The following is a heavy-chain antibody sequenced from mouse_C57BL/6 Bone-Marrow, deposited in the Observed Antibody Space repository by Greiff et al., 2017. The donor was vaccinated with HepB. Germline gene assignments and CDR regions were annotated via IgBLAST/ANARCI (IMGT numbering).Heavy chain of an antibody. CDR3: ARNYRAWFAY. CDR2: ISYDGSN. D-gene: IGHD2-12*01. V-gene: IGHV3-6*01. CDR1: GYSITSGYY. Sequence: EVKLEESGPGLVKPSQSLSLTCSVTGYSITSGYYWNWIRQFPGNKLEWMGYISYDGSNNYNPSLKNRISITRDTSKNQFFLKLNSVTTEDTATYYCARNYRAWFAYWGQGTLVTVSA. J-gene: IGHJ3*01.